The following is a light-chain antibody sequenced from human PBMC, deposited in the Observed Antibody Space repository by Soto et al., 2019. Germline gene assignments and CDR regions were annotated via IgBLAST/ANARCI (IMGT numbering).Light chain of an antibody. J-gene: IGKJ1*01. CDR1: QSVSRNF. Sequence: EIVMTQSPATLSVSPGERATLSCRASQSVSRNFLAWYQQKPGQAPRLLMYDTSSRASGIPDRFSGSGSVTDFTLTISRLEPEDFAVYYCQQFDESRQVWTFGQGTKV. CDR2: DTS. CDR3: QQFDESRQVWT. V-gene: IGKV3-20*01.